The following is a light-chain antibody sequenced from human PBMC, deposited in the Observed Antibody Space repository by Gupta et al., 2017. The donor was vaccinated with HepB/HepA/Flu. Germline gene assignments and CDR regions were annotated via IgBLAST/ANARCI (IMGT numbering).Light chain of an antibody. CDR1: QSVFYRSKNKNY. J-gene: IGKJ4*01. Sequence: DIVMTQSPDSLAVSLGERATINCKSSQSVFYRSKNKNYLAWYQQKAGQPPKLLIYWASTRESGVPDRFSGSGSGTDFTLTISSLQAEDVAVYYCQQEDNIPITSGGGTKVEIK. CDR3: QQEDNIPIT. CDR2: WAS. V-gene: IGKV4-1*01.